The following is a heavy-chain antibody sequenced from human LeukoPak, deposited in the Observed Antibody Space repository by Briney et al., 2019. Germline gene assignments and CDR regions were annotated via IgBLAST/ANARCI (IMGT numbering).Heavy chain of an antibody. D-gene: IGHD5-24*01. CDR3: ARGATRYYYYYYMDV. Sequence: SGTLSLTCTVSGGSISSYYWSWLRQPPGKGLEWIGYIYYSGSTNYNPSLKSRVTISVDTSKNQFSLKLSSVTAADTAVYYCARGATRYYYYYYMDVWGKGTTVTVSS. V-gene: IGHV4-59*01. CDR2: IYYSGST. J-gene: IGHJ6*03. CDR1: GGSISSYY.